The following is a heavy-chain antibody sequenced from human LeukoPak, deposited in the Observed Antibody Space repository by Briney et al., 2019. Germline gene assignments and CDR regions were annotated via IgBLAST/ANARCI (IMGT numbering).Heavy chain of an antibody. V-gene: IGHV1-69-2*01. CDR3: ATGPGIAARGGAFDI. J-gene: IGHJ3*02. CDR2: VDPEDSET. CDR1: GYTFTDYY. Sequence: ATVKISCKVSGYTFTDYYMHWVQQAPGKGLEWMGLVDPEDSETIYAEKFQGRVTITADTSTDTAYMELSSLRSEDTAVYYCATGPGIAARGGAFDIWGQGTMVTVSS. D-gene: IGHD6-6*01.